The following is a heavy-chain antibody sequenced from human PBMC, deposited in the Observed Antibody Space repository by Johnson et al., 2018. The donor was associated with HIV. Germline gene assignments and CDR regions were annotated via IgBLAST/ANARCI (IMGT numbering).Heavy chain of an antibody. Sequence: VQLVESGGGVVQPGGSLRLSCVGSGFTFNTNWMHWVRQAPGKGLEWVSAISGSGGSTYYADSVKGRFTVSRDNSKNTLFLQMTSLRAEDTAVYYCAKYGGHGTYFSAFEIWGQGTKVTVSS. CDR2: ISGSGGST. CDR1: GFTFNTNW. V-gene: IGHV3-23*04. CDR3: AKYGGHGTYFSAFEI. D-gene: IGHD1-26*01. J-gene: IGHJ3*02.